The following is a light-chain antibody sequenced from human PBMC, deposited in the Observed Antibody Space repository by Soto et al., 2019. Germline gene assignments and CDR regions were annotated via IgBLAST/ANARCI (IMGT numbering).Light chain of an antibody. CDR2: AAS. V-gene: IGKV1-6*01. CDR1: QGIRND. Sequence: AIQMTQSPSSLSASVGDRVTITCRASQGIRNDLGWYQQKPGKAPKLLIYAASSVQSGVPSRFSGSGSGTDFTLTISSLQPEDFATYYCLQDYNYPTFGQGTRLEIK. J-gene: IGKJ5*01. CDR3: LQDYNYPT.